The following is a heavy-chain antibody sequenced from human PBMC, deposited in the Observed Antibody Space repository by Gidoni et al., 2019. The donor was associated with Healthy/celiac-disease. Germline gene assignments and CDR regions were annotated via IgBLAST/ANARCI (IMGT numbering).Heavy chain of an antibody. CDR3: ASGKTIVGVAATPGGDAFDI. V-gene: IGHV1-45*02. D-gene: IGHD2-15*01. Sequence: GRQAPGQALEWMGWITPFNGNTNYAQKFQDRVTITRDRSMSTAYMELSSLRSEDTAMYYCASGKTIVGVAATPGGDAFDIWGQGTMVTVSS. J-gene: IGHJ3*02. CDR2: ITPFNGNT.